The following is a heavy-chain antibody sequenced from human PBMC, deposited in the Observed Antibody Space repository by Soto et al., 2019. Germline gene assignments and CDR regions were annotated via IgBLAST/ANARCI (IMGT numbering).Heavy chain of an antibody. CDR1: GGSISSGGYS. J-gene: IGHJ1*01. CDR2: ISHSGTT. D-gene: IGHD3-22*01. V-gene: IGHV4-30-2*01. Sequence: SETLSLTCAVSGGSISSGGYSWSWIRQPPGKGLEWIGYISHSGTTHYNPSLKSRVTISVDRSKNQFSLKVTSVTAADTAVYYCARDLDGLHDDTSGPFPRPGWGQGTLVTVS. CDR3: ARDLDGLHDDTSGPFPRPG.